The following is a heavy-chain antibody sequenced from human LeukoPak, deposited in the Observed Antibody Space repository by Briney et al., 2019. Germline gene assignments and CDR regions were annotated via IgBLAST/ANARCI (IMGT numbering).Heavy chain of an antibody. Sequence: GGSLRLSCAASGFTFSSYSMTWVRQAPGKGLEWVSYISSSSSTIYYADSVKGRFTISRDNAKNSLYLQMNSLRDEDTAVYYCARDYYCSGGSCYYYFDYWGQGTLVTVSS. V-gene: IGHV3-48*02. CDR2: ISSSSSTI. CDR3: ARDYYCSGGSCYYYFDY. D-gene: IGHD2-15*01. CDR1: GFTFSSYS. J-gene: IGHJ4*02.